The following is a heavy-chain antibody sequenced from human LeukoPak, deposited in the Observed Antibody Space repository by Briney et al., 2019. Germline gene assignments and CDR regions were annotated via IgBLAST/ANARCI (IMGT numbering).Heavy chain of an antibody. Sequence: SGTLSLTCTVSSGAISTSHWLSWVRQPPGKGLEWIGEIYGSGNTNYNPSLKSRVTMSVDKTRIHLSLKLHSVTAADTAVYYCARFYIAAQYYYGMDVWGQGTTVTVSS. D-gene: IGHD2/OR15-2a*01. V-gene: IGHV4-4*02. CDR1: SGAISTSHW. CDR2: IYGSGNT. CDR3: ARFYIAAQYYYGMDV. J-gene: IGHJ6*02.